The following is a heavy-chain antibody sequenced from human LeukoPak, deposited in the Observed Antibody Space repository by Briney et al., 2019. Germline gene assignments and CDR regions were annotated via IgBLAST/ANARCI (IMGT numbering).Heavy chain of an antibody. J-gene: IGHJ6*03. CDR2: IKQDGSEK. CDR1: GFTFSSYW. Sequence: GGSLRLSRAASGFTFSSYWMSWVRQAPGKGLEWVANIKQDGSEKYYVDSVKGRFTISRDNAKNSLYLQMNSLRAEDTAVYYCARVEYSSSWGDYYYYMDVWGKGTTVTVSS. CDR3: ARVEYSSSWGDYYYYMDV. D-gene: IGHD6-6*01. V-gene: IGHV3-7*04.